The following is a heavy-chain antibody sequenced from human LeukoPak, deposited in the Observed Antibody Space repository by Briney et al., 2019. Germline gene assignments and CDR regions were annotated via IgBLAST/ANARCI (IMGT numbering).Heavy chain of an antibody. Sequence: ASETLSLTCAVSGASISNGAYSWSWIRQPPGKGLEWIGYIFHSGSTYYNPSLKSRVTISVDRSKNQFSLKVNSVTAADTAVYYCARASILEYYFDYWGQGTLVTVSS. D-gene: IGHD3-3*01. V-gene: IGHV4-30-2*01. CDR2: IFHSGST. J-gene: IGHJ4*02. CDR1: GASISNGAYS. CDR3: ARASILEYYFDY.